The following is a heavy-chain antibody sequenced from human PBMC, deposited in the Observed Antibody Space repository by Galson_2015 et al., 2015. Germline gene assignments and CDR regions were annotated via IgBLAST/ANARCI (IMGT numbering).Heavy chain of an antibody. Sequence: SVKVSCKASGYTFTGYYMHWVRQAPGQGLEWMGRINPNSGGTNYAQKFQGRVTMTRDTSISTAYMELSRLRSDDTAVYYCARAAYSSGSLSNYGMDVWGQATTVTVSS. CDR1: GYTFTGYY. D-gene: IGHD6-19*01. CDR2: INPNSGGT. CDR3: ARAAYSSGSLSNYGMDV. V-gene: IGHV1-2*06. J-gene: IGHJ6*02.